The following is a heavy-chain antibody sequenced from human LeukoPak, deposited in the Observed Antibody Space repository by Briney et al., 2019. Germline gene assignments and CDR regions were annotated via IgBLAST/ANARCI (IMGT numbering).Heavy chain of an antibody. Sequence: SETLSLTCTVSGGSLSSYYWSWIRQPPGKGLEWIGYIYYSGSTNYNPSLKSRVTISVDTSKNQFSLKLSSVTAADTAVYYCARGRNAEGVVDYWGQGTLVTVSS. CDR3: ARGRNAEGVVDY. V-gene: IGHV4-59*01. CDR1: GGSLSSYY. J-gene: IGHJ4*02. CDR2: IYYSGST. D-gene: IGHD2-2*01.